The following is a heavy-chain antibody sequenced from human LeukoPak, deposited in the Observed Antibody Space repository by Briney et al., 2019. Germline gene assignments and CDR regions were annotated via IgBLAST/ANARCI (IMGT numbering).Heavy chain of an antibody. D-gene: IGHD1-26*01. Sequence: ASVKVSCKASGYTFTSYGISWVRQAPGQGLEWMGWISAYNGNTSYAQKLQGRVTMTTDTSTSTAYMELRSLRSDDTAVYYCARDRALGWELLKDWFDPWGQGTLVTVSS. J-gene: IGHJ5*02. V-gene: IGHV1-18*01. CDR2: ISAYNGNT. CDR1: GYTFTSYG. CDR3: ARDRALGWELLKDWFDP.